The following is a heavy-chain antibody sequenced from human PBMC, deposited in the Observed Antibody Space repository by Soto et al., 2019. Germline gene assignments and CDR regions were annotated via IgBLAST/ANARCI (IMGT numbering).Heavy chain of an antibody. CDR1: GGSISSGGYY. V-gene: IGHV4-31*03. Sequence: SETLSLTCTVSGGSISSGGYYWSWIRQHPGKGLEWIGYIYYSGSTYYNPSLKSRVTISVDTSKNQFSLKLSSVTAADTAVYYCARVGAIVVVTAMADNWFDPWGQGTLVTVSS. J-gene: IGHJ5*02. D-gene: IGHD2-21*02. CDR2: IYYSGST. CDR3: ARVGAIVVVTAMADNWFDP.